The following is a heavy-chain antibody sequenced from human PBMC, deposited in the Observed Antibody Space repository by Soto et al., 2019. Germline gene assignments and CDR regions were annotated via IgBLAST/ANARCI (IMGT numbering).Heavy chain of an antibody. J-gene: IGHJ6*02. V-gene: IGHV4-30-2*01. Sequence: SETLSLTCTVSGGSITTAGYPWSWIRQPPGKALEWIGYVYHTGNAYPKPSLKSRVTISLDRSKNQFSLKMTSVTAADTALYYCASRPFYYYGLDVWGQGTTVTVSS. CDR1: GGSITTAGYP. CDR3: ASRPFYYYGLDV. CDR2: VYHTGNA.